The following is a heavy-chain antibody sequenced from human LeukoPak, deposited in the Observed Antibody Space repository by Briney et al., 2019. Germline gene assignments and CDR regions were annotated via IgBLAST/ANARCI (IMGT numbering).Heavy chain of an antibody. V-gene: IGHV3-74*01. CDR3: ARGWGVPFDY. J-gene: IGHJ4*02. D-gene: IGHD3-16*01. CDR2: INSDGSST. Sequence: GGSLRLSCEVSGFTFRSYWMHWVRQAPGKGLVWVSRINSDGSSTSYTDSVKGRFTISRDNARNTLYLQMNSLRAEDTAVYYCARGWGVPFDYWGQGTLVTVSS. CDR1: GFTFRSYW.